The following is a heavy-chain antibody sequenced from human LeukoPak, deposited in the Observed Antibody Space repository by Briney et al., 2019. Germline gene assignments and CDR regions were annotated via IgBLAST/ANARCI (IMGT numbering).Heavy chain of an antibody. CDR1: GFTFDDYA. CDR2: ISWNSGSI. J-gene: IGHJ4*02. CDR3: AKEPNKAPPMVRGTTDDY. D-gene: IGHD3-10*01. V-gene: IGHV3-9*01. Sequence: GGSLRLSCAASGFTFDDYAMHWVRQAPGKGLEWVSGISWNSGSIGYADSVKGRFTISRDNAKNSLYLQMNSLRAEDTALYYCAKEPNKAPPMVRGTTDDYWGQGTLVTVSS.